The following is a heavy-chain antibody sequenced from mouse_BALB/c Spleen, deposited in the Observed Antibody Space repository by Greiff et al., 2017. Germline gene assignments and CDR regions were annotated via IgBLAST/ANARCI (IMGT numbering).Heavy chain of an antibody. CDR2: INSNGGST. D-gene: IGHD1-1*01. Sequence: EVMLVESGGGLVQPGGSLKLSCAASGFTFSSYGMSWVRQTPDKRLELVATINSNGGSTYYPDSVKGRFTISRDNAKNTLYLQMSSLKSEDTAMYYCARPSYYYGSSYDYYFDYWGQGTTLTVSS. V-gene: IGHV5-6-3*01. J-gene: IGHJ2*01. CDR3: ARPSYYYGSSYDYYFDY. CDR1: GFTFSSYG.